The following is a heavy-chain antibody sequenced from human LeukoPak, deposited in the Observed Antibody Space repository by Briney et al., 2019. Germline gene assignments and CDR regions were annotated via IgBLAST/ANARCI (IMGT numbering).Heavy chain of an antibody. J-gene: IGHJ4*02. CDR1: GFTFSSYW. CDR2: IKQDGSEK. Sequence: GGSLRLSCTASGFTFSSYWMSWVRQAPGKGLEWVATIKQDGSEKYYVDSLKGRFTISRDNAKNSLYLQMNSLRAEDTAVYYCARHYYGSGSYYFDYWGQGTLVTVSS. D-gene: IGHD3-10*01. V-gene: IGHV3-7*01. CDR3: ARHYYGSGSYYFDY.